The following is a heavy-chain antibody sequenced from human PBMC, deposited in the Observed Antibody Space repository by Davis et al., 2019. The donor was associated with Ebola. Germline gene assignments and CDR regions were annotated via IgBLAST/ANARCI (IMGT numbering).Heavy chain of an antibody. CDR1: GFTFRTYG. V-gene: IGHV3-30*02. D-gene: IGHD4-11*01. CDR2: VRSHGSDD. CDR3: ARDSDDYSFDY. J-gene: IGHJ4*02. Sequence: GESLKISCAASGFTFRTYGIHWVRQAPGRGLEWVAFVRSHGSDDHYADSVKGRFTISRDNSKNTLYLQMNSLRPEDTAVYYCARDSDDYSFDYWGQGTLVTVSS.